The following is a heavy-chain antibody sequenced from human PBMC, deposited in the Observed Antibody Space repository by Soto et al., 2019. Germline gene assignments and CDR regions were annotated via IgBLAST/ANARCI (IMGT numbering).Heavy chain of an antibody. CDR1: GGSISSGDYS. V-gene: IGHV4-30-2*01. J-gene: IGHJ5*02. CDR2: IYHSGGT. CDR3: ANSLDIVLVPAAMQVGWFDP. Sequence: QLQLQESGPRLVKPSQTLSLTCAVSGGSISSGDYSWSWIRQPPGKRLEWIGDIYHSGGTDYNPSPKRRVTISVDRSKHQFSVKLTSVTAADTAVYYCANSLDIVLVPAAMQVGWFDPWGQGTLGTVSS. D-gene: IGHD2-2*03.